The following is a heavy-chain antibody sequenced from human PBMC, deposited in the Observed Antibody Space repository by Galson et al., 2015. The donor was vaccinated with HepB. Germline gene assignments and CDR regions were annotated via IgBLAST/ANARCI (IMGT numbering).Heavy chain of an antibody. D-gene: IGHD7-27*01. V-gene: IGHV1-18*01. J-gene: IGHJ4*02. CDR3: AKGDWGWGGFDD. CDR2: ISAYNGNT. CDR1: GYTFTNYG. Sequence: SVKVSCKASGYTFTNYGISWVRQAPGQGLQWMGWISAYNGNTHYAQKLQGRVTMTTDTSTSTAYMELRSLRSDDKAVYYCAKGDWGWGGFDDWGQGTLVTVSS.